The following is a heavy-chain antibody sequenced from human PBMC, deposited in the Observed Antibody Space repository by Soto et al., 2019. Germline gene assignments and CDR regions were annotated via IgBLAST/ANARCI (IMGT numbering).Heavy chain of an antibody. CDR1: GGSISSGGYS. CDR2: IYHSGST. V-gene: IGHV4-30-2*01. J-gene: IGHJ4*02. Sequence: LSLTCAVSGGSISSGGYSWSWIRHPPGKGLEWIGYIYHSGSTYYNPSLKSRVTISVDRSKNQFSLKLSSVTAADTAVYYCARATYYYDSSGYYYVGYFDYWGQGTLVTVSS. D-gene: IGHD3-22*01. CDR3: ARATYYYDSSGYYYVGYFDY.